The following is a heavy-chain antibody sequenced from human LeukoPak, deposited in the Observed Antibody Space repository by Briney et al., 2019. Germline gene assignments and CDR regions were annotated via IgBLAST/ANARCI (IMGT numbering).Heavy chain of an antibody. CDR2: IYHSGT. Sequence: SETLSLTCAVSGYSISSGYYWAWIRQPPGKGLEWIGSIYHSGTYYNPSLNSRVTISIDTSKNQFSLRLSSVTAADTAVYYCARETDVDTAMVKGDNWFDPWGQGTLVTVSS. CDR3: ARETDVDTAMVKGDNWFDP. J-gene: IGHJ5*02. V-gene: IGHV4-38-2*02. D-gene: IGHD5-18*01. CDR1: GYSISSGYY.